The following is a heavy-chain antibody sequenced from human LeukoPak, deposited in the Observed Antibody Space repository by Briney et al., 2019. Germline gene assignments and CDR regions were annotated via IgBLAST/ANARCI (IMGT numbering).Heavy chain of an antibody. D-gene: IGHD4-11*01. Sequence: GGSLRLSCAASGFTFSSYAMSWVRQAPGKGLEWVSAISGSGGAAHYADSVKGRFAISRDNSKNTLYLQMNSLRAEDTAVYYCVKRVDYSEKYYFDSWGRGALVTVSS. CDR3: VKRVDYSEKYYFDS. CDR1: GFTFSSYA. CDR2: ISGSGGAA. V-gene: IGHV3-23*01. J-gene: IGHJ4*02.